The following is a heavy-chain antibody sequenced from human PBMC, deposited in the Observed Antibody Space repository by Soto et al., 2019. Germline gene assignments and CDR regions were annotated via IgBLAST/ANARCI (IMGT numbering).Heavy chain of an antibody. Sequence: SETLSLTCTVSGGSISSGGYYWSWIRQHPGKGLEWIGYIYYSGSTYYNPSLKSRVTISVDTSKNQFSLKLSSVTAADTAVYYCARGSYGDSDYYYYYGMDVWGQGTTVTVSS. J-gene: IGHJ6*02. CDR3: ARGSYGDSDYYYYYGMDV. CDR2: IYYSGST. V-gene: IGHV4-31*03. D-gene: IGHD4-17*01. CDR1: GGSISSGGYY.